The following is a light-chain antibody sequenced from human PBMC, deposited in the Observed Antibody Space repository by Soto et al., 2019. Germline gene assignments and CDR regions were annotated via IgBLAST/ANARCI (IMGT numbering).Light chain of an antibody. Sequence: EKVMTQSPATLSLSPGERATLSCRASQSVSSKLAWFQQKPGQAPRLLIYGSYTRATGIPARFSGSGSGTEFTLTISSLQSEDFAVYYCQQYNNWPLTFGQGTKVEIK. V-gene: IGKV3D-15*01. CDR2: GSY. J-gene: IGKJ1*01. CDR3: QQYNNWPLT. CDR1: QSVSSK.